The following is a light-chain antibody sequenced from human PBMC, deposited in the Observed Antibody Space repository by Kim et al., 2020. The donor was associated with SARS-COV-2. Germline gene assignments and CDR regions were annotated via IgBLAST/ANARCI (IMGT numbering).Light chain of an antibody. Sequence: SPAERSTPSCRASQTVVSNYLAWYQQKPGQAPRLLIYGASSRATGIPDKFSGSGSGTDFTLTITRLEPEDSAVYYCQQYHMAPRTFGEGTKVDIK. CDR2: GAS. J-gene: IGKJ1*01. V-gene: IGKV3-20*01. CDR1: QTVVSNY. CDR3: QQYHMAPRT.